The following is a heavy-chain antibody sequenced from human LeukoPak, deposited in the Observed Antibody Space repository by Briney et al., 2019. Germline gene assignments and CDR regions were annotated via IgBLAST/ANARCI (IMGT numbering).Heavy chain of an antibody. J-gene: IGHJ1*01. D-gene: IGHD1-26*01. CDR1: GFYFSSFA. CDR3: AHPGATNVGY. Sequence: GGSLRLSCETSGFYFSSFAMSWVRQAPGKGPEWVSTISGTGGSTYYAASVKGRFTISGDNSNNTVSLQMDSLRAEDTALYYCAHPGATNVGYWGQGTLVTVSP. V-gene: IGHV3-23*01. CDR2: ISGTGGST.